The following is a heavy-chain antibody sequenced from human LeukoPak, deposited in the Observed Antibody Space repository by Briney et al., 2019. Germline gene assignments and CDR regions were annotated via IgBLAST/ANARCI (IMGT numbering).Heavy chain of an antibody. CDR1: GYTFTSYY. CDR3: ARHRREGYYDSSGYPYYYMDV. V-gene: IGHV1-46*01. D-gene: IGHD3-22*01. Sequence: GASVKVSCKASGYTFTSYYMHWVRQAPGQGLEWMGIINPSGGSTSYAQKFQGRVTMTRDTSTSTVYMELSRLRSDDTAMYYCARHRREGYYDSSGYPYYYMDVWGKGTTVTISS. J-gene: IGHJ6*03. CDR2: INPSGGST.